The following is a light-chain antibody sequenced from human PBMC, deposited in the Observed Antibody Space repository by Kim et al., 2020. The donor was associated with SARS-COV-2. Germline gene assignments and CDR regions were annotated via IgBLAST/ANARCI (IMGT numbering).Light chain of an antibody. CDR1: SSDVGGYNY. J-gene: IGLJ3*02. Sequence: QSALTQPASVSGSPGQSITISCTGTSSDVGGYNYVSWYQQFPGKAPKLLIYDVSNRPSGVSNRFSGSKSANTASLTISGLQAEDEADYYCTSYTSSATWVFGGGTKVTVL. V-gene: IGLV2-14*03. CDR3: TSYTSSATWV. CDR2: DVS.